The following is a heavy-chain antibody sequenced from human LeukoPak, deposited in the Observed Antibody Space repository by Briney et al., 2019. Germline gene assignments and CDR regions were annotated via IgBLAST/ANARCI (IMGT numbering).Heavy chain of an antibody. J-gene: IGHJ4*02. CDR3: ARESTIRFLEWYHFDY. CDR2: INPNSGGT. CDR1: GYTFTGYY. D-gene: IGHD3-3*01. Sequence: ASVKVSCKASGYTFTGYYMHWVRQAPGQGLEWMGRINPNSGGTNYAQKFQGRVTMTRDTSISTAYMELSSLRSEDTAVYYCARESTIRFLEWYHFDYWGQGTLVTVSS. V-gene: IGHV1-2*06.